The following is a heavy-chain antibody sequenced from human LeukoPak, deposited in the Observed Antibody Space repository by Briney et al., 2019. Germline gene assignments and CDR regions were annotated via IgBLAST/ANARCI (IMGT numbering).Heavy chain of an antibody. CDR1: GFTFSSYA. D-gene: IGHD4-11*01. J-gene: IGHJ4*02. Sequence: GGSLRLSCSASGFTFSSYAMHWVRQAPGKGLEYVSAISSNGGTTYYADSVKGRFTISRDNSKNTLYLQMSSLRAEDTALYYCVKGGVVTTRPLDYWGQGTLVTVSS. CDR2: ISSNGGTT. CDR3: VKGGVVTTRPLDY. V-gene: IGHV3-64D*06.